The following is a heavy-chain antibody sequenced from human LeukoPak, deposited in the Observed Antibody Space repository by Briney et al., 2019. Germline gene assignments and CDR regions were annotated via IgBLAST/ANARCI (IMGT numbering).Heavy chain of an antibody. CDR1: GGTFSSYD. J-gene: IGHJ5*02. CDR2: IIPILGIA. Sequence: ASVKVSCKASGGTFSSYDISWVRQAPGQGLEWMGRIIPILGIANYAQKFQGRVTITADKSTSTAYMELSSLRSEDTAVYYCARGRAAAGTGWFDPWGQGTLVTVSS. CDR3: ARGRAAAGTGWFDP. D-gene: IGHD6-13*01. V-gene: IGHV1-69*04.